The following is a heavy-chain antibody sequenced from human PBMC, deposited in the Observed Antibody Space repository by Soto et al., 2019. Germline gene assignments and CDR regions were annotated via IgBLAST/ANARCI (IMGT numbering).Heavy chain of an antibody. V-gene: IGHV3-53*01. CDR3: AREEVRVYYSYGMDV. CDR1: GFTVSSNY. Sequence: EVQLVESGGGLIQPGGSLRLSCAASGFTVSSNYMSWVRQAPGKGLEWVSVIYSGGSTYYADSVKGRFTISRDNSKNTLYLQMNSLRAEDTAVYYCAREEVRVYYSYGMDVWGQGTTVTVSS. D-gene: IGHD3-10*01. CDR2: IYSGGST. J-gene: IGHJ6*02.